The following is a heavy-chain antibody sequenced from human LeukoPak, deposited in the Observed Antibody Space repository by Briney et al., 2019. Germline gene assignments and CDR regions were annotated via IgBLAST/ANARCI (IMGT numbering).Heavy chain of an antibody. V-gene: IGHV4-34*01. D-gene: IGHD4-23*01. CDR3: VRGRNVKWVPGVGGNPRASRYYYYMDV. CDR2: INHSGGA. CDR1: GGSVTGFS. J-gene: IGHJ6*03. Sequence: SETLSLTCAVYGGSVTGFSWSWIRQSPVKGLESIGEINHSGGANYAPSLQSRVTLSLDTSKNQFSLTLTSVTAADTAVYYCVRGRNVKWVPGVGGNPRASRYYYYMDVWGKGTTVTVSS.